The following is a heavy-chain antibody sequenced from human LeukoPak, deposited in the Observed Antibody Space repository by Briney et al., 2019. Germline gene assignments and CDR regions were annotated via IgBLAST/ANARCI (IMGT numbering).Heavy chain of an antibody. Sequence: GGSLRLSCAASGFTFSSYAMSWVRQAPGKGLEWVSAISGSGGSTYYADSGKGRFTISRDNSKNTLYLQMNSLRAEDTAAYYCAKAGIRYFDWLLNDYWGQGTLVTVSS. CDR2: ISGSGGST. V-gene: IGHV3-23*01. D-gene: IGHD3-9*01. CDR3: AKAGIRYFDWLLNDY. J-gene: IGHJ4*02. CDR1: GFTFSSYA.